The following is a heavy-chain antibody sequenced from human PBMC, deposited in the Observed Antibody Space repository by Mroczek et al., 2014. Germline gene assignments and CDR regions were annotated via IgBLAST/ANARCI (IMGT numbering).Heavy chain of an antibody. J-gene: IGHJ6*04. CDR2: IYTSGST. Sequence: QVQLQQWGPGLVKPSQTLSLTCTVSGGSISSGSYYWSWIRQPAGKGLEWIGRIYTSGSTNYNPSLKSRVTMSVDTSKNQFSLKLSSVTAADTAVYYCARAPGYSSGWYGLDVWGKGTTVTVSS. D-gene: IGHD6-19*01. CDR3: ARAPGYSSGWYGLDV. CDR1: GGSISSGSYY. V-gene: IGHV4-61*02.